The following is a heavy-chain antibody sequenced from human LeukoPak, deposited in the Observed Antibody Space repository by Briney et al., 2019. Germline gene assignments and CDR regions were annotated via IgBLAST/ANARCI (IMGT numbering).Heavy chain of an antibody. CDR2: ISGSGSDI. CDR1: GFTFSFYS. J-gene: IGHJ4*02. Sequence: GGSLRLSCAGSGFTFSFYSLNWVRQAPGRGLEWVSFISGSGSDIFYADSVKGRFTISRDNAKNSVSLQMDSLRGDDTAVYYCARDMGGSYSAIDYWGQGTLVTVSS. V-gene: IGHV3-21*05. D-gene: IGHD1-26*01. CDR3: ARDMGGSYSAIDY.